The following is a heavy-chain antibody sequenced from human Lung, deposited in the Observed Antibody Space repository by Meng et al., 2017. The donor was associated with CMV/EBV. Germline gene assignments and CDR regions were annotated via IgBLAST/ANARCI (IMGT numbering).Heavy chain of an antibody. V-gene: IGHV1-18*01. Sequence: QVQLWQSGAEVKKPGASVDVSCKASSYTLTTFGINWVRQAPGQGLEWMGWINAYNGDTNYAQTLQGRVTMTTDTSTSTAYMELRSLRSDDTAVYYCARVEVGITSGDYWGQGTLVTVSS. CDR3: ARVEVGITSGDY. CDR1: SYTLTTFG. CDR2: INAYNGDT. D-gene: IGHD1-26*01. J-gene: IGHJ4*02.